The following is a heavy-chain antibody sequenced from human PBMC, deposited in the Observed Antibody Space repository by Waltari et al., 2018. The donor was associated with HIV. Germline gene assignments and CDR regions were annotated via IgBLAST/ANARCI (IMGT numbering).Heavy chain of an antibody. CDR2: IKQDESEK. D-gene: IGHD3-22*01. J-gene: IGHJ4*02. CDR3: AREALYDSSGYYFDY. V-gene: IGHV3-7*01. CDR1: EFTFINYW. Sequence: EVQLVESGGGLVQPGGSLRLSCAASEFTFINYWMTWVHQAPGKGLEWVANIKQDESEKYYVDSVKGRFTISRDNAKNSLFLQMNSLRAEDTAVYYCAREALYDSSGYYFDYWGQGTLVTVSS.